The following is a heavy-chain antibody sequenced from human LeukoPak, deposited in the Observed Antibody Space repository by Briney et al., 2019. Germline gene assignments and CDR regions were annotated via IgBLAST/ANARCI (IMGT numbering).Heavy chain of an antibody. CDR2: IIPIFGTA. Sequence: GASVKVSCKTSGYTFTSFGISWVRQAPGQGLEWMGWIIPIFGTANYAQKFQGRVTITADESTSTAYMELSSLRSEDTAVYYCVSWYYDSSGYPSIYYYYYGMDVWGQGTTVTVSS. CDR1: GYTFTSFG. D-gene: IGHD3-22*01. CDR3: VSWYYDSSGYPSIYYYYYGMDV. V-gene: IGHV1-69*13. J-gene: IGHJ6*02.